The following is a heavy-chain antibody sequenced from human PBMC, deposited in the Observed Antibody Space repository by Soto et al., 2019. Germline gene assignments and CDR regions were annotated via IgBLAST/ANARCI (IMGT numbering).Heavy chain of an antibody. D-gene: IGHD5-18*01. J-gene: IGHJ4*01. CDR1: GFTFSTYA. CDR2: ISYDGSNK. V-gene: IGHV3-30-3*01. CDR3: ARSEDTAMTYYYFDY. Sequence: QVQLVESGGGVVQPGRSLRLSCAASGFTFSTYAIHWVRQAPGKGLEWVAVISYDGSNKYYADSVKGRFTISRDNSKNTLYLQMNSLRAEYTAVYYCARSEDTAMTYYYFDYWGQGTLVTVSS.